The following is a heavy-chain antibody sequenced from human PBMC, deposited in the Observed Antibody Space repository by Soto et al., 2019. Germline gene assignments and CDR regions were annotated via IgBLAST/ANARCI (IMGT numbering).Heavy chain of an antibody. Sequence: SETLSLTCTVSGGSISSSSYYWGWISQPPGKGLEWIGSIYYSGSTYYNPSLKSRVTISVDTSKNQFSLKLSSVTAADTAVYYCARHRAAATGAYYYYYGMDVWGQGTTVTVSS. D-gene: IGHD6-13*01. CDR2: IYYSGST. V-gene: IGHV4-39*01. J-gene: IGHJ6*02. CDR1: GGSISSSSYY. CDR3: ARHRAAATGAYYYYYGMDV.